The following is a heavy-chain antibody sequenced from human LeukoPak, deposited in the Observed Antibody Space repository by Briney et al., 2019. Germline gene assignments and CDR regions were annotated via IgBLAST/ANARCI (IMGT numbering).Heavy chain of an antibody. V-gene: IGHV4-39*07. J-gene: IGHJ1*01. CDR2: INHSGST. Sequence: PSETLSLTCTVSGGSISSNSHYWSWIRQPPGKGLEWIGEINHSGSTNYNPSLKSRVTISVDTSKNQFSLKLSSVTAADTAVYYCARRYSSSQGRYFQHWGQGTLVTVSS. CDR1: GGSISSNSHY. D-gene: IGHD6-13*01. CDR3: ARRYSSSQGRYFQH.